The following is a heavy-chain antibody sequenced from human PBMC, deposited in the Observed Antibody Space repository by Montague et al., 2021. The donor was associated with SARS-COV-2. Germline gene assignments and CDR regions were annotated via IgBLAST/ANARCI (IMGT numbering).Heavy chain of an antibody. CDR3: AKYRSLPSLWFGELSWGGLDF. D-gene: IGHD3-10*01. J-gene: IGHJ4*02. CDR2: ISWNSGSI. V-gene: IGHV3-9*01. Sequence: SLRLSCAASGFTFDDYAMHLVRQAPGKGLEWVSGISWNSGSIGYADSVKGRFTISRDNAKNSLSLQMNSLRAEDTALYYCAKYRSLPSLWFGELSWGGLDFWGQGTPVTVSP. CDR1: GFTFDDYA.